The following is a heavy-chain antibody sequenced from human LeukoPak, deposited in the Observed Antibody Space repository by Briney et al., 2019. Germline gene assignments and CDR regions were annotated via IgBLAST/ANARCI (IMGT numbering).Heavy chain of an antibody. CDR1: GGSISSSSYY. CDR2: IYYSGST. V-gene: IGHV4-39*07. J-gene: IGHJ4*02. CDR3: ARVGLYSSGWIDY. Sequence: SEPLSLTCTVSGGSISSSSYYWGWIRQPPGKGLEWIGSIYYSGSTYYNPSLKSRVTISVDTSKDQFSLKLSSVTAADTAVYYCARVGLYSSGWIDYWGQGTLVTVSS. D-gene: IGHD6-19*01.